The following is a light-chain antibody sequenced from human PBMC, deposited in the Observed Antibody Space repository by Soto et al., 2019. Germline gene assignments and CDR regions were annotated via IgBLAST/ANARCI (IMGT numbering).Light chain of an antibody. Sequence: EIVMTQSPATLSVSPGERATLSCRASQSVSSNLAWYQQKPGQAPRLLIYGASTRATGIPARFSGSGSGTAFTLTISSLQSADFAVYYCQQYNNWPSTFGQGTKVVIK. CDR3: QQYNNWPST. CDR2: GAS. CDR1: QSVSSN. J-gene: IGKJ1*01. V-gene: IGKV3-15*01.